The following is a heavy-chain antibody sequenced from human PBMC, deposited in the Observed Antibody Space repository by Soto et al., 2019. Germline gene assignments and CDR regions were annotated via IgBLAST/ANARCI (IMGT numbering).Heavy chain of an antibody. CDR1: GFTFSSYA. J-gene: IGHJ4*02. Sequence: GGSLRLSCAASGFTFSSYAMSWVRQAPGKGLEWVSAISGSGGSTYYADSVKGRFTISRDNSKNTLYLQMNSLRADDTAVYYSAKDDYDFWSGPSTVIYFDYWGQGTLVTVSS. CDR3: AKDDYDFWSGPSTVIYFDY. V-gene: IGHV3-23*01. D-gene: IGHD3-3*01. CDR2: ISGSGGST.